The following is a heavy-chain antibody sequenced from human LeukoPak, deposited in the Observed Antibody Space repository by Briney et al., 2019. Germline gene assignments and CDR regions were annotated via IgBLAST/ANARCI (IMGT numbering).Heavy chain of an antibody. CDR3: ARFGARYCSSTSCYYYYYMDV. D-gene: IGHD2-2*01. CDR1: GVSISSTNSY. CDR2: IYSSGST. Sequence: SETLSLTCTVSGVSISSTNSYWGWIRQSPRTGLEWIGNIYSSGSTYYNPSLKSRVTISIDTSKNQFSLKLSSVTAADTAVYYCARFGARYCSSTSCYYYYYMDVWGKGTTVTVSS. J-gene: IGHJ6*03. V-gene: IGHV4-39*07.